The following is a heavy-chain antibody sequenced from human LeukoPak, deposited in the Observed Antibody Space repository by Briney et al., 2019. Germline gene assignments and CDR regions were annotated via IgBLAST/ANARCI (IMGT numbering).Heavy chain of an antibody. J-gene: IGHJ3*02. CDR2: INWNGGST. CDR3: ARAISPTICSGGSCYSPDAFDI. CDR1: GFTSDDYG. V-gene: IGHV3-20*04. Sequence: PGGSLRLSCAASGFTSDDYGMSWVRQAPGKGLEWVSGINWNGGSTGYADSVKGRFTISRDDAKNSLYLQMNSLRAEDTALYYCARAISPTICSGGSCYSPDAFDIWGQGTMVTVSS. D-gene: IGHD2-15*01.